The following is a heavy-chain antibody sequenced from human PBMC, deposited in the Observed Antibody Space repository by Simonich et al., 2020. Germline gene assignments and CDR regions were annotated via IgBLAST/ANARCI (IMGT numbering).Heavy chain of an antibody. D-gene: IGHD4-4*01. CDR1: GFTFSRYG. J-gene: IGHJ3*02. CDR2: SNSDGSST. CDR3: ARDYSNYDAFDI. V-gene: IGHV3-74*01. Sequence: EVQLVESGGGLVQPGGSLRLSCAASGFTFSRYGMHWVRQAPGKGLVCGQRSNSDGSSTSYADSVKGRFTISRDNAKNTLYLQMNSLRAEDTAVYYCARDYSNYDAFDIWGQGTMVTVSS.